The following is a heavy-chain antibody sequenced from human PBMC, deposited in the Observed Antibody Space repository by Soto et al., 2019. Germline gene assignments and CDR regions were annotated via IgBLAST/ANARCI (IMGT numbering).Heavy chain of an antibody. D-gene: IGHD1-26*01. V-gene: IGHV1-69*01. CDR2: IIPIFGTA. CDR1: GGTFSSYS. J-gene: IGHJ4*02. Sequence: QVQLVQSGAEVKKPGSSVKVSCKASGGTFSSYSINWVRPAPGQGLEWMGEIIPIFGTANYAQKFQGRVTITADESTSTAYMELSILRSEDTDVYYGARDGGRHSGGIDYWGQGTLVTVSS. CDR3: ARDGGRHSGGIDY.